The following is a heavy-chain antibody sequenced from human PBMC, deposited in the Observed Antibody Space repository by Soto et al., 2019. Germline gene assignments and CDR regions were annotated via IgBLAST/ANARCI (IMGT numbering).Heavy chain of an antibody. D-gene: IGHD6-13*01. V-gene: IGHV2-70*01. Sequence: SGPTLVNPTQTLTLTCTFSGFSLSTSGMCVSWIRQPPGKALEWLALIDWDDDKYYSTSLKTRLTISKDTSKNQVVLTMTNMDPVDTATYYCARISAGYSSSWYWFDPWGQGTLVTVSS. J-gene: IGHJ5*02. CDR2: IDWDDDK. CDR1: GFSLSTSGMC. CDR3: ARISAGYSSSWYWFDP.